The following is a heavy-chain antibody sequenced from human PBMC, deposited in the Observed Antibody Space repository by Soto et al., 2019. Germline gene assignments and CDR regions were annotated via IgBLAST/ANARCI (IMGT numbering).Heavy chain of an antibody. V-gene: IGHV3-74*01. J-gene: IGHJ6*02. D-gene: IGHD3-10*01. Sequence: EVQVVESGGGLVQPGGSLRLSCAASGFTFSNYWMQWVRQAPGKGLVWVSRINSDGSSTSYADSVKGRFTISRDNAKNRLYLQMNRRRAEDAAVYYCARAVRSGSYPYYYYGMDVWGQGTTVTVSS. CDR3: ARAVRSGSYPYYYYGMDV. CDR2: INSDGSST. CDR1: GFTFSNYW.